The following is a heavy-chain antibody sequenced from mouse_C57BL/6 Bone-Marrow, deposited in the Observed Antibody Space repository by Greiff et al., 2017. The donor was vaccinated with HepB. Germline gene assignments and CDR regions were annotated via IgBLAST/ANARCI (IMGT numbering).Heavy chain of an antibody. CDR1: GYTFTSYW. J-gene: IGHJ2*01. Sequence: VQLQQPGAELVKPGASVKMSCKASGYTFTSYWITWVKQRPGQGLEWIGDIYPGSGSTNYNEKFKSKATLTVDTSSSTAYIQRSSLTSEDSAVYYCARSGPEFDYWGQGTTLTVSS. V-gene: IGHV1-55*01. CDR3: ARSGPEFDY. CDR2: IYPGSGST. D-gene: IGHD4-1*01.